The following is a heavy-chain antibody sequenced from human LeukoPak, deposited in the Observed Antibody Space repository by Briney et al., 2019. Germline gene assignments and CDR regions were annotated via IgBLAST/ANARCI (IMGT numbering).Heavy chain of an antibody. V-gene: IGHV3-30*03. D-gene: IGHD3-10*01. CDR3: APVGELLENFDY. CDR1: GFTFSSYG. Sequence: GRSLRLSCAASGFTFSSYGMHWVRQAPGKGLEWVAVISYDGSNKYYADSVKGRFTISRDNSKNTLYLQMNSLRAEDTAVYYCAPVGELLENFDYWGQGTLVTVSS. CDR2: ISYDGSNK. J-gene: IGHJ4*02.